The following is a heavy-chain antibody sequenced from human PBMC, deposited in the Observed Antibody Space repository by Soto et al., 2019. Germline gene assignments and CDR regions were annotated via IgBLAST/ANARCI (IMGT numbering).Heavy chain of an antibody. CDR1: GFTFSSYG. V-gene: IGHV3-30*18. J-gene: IGHJ6*02. CDR2: ISYDGSNK. D-gene: IGHD7-27*01. Sequence: QVQLVESGGGVVQPGRSLRLSCAASGFTFSSYGMLWVRQAPGKGLVWVAVISYDGSNKYYADSVKGRFTISRDNSKNTLYLQMNSLRAEDTAVYYCAKDLLGPGRAYGMDVWGQGTTVTVSS. CDR3: AKDLLGPGRAYGMDV.